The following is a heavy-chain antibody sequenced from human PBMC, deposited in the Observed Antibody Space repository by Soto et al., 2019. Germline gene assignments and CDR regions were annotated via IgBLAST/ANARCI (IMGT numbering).Heavy chain of an antibody. Sequence: SETLSLTCTVSGGSLSNYYWSWIRQPPGRGLECTGHIFYSGSTNYNPALKNRVTISVDTTRIQFCLKLSSVTAADTAVYYCAKDSGYNYGYFRWFDPWGQGTLVT. CDR1: GGSLSNYY. CDR2: IFYSGST. CDR3: AKDSGYNYGYFRWFDP. D-gene: IGHD5-18*01. V-gene: IGHV4-59*01. J-gene: IGHJ5*02.